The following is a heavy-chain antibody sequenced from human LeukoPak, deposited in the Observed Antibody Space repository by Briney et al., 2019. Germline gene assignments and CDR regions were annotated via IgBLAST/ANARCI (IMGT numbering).Heavy chain of an antibody. V-gene: IGHV1-69*02. Sequence: GASVKVSCKASGGTFSSYTISWVRQAPGQGLEWMGRIIPILGIANYAQKFQGRVTITADKSTSTAYMELSSLRSEDTAVYYCATRGILTVGATTPFDYWGQGTLVTVSS. CDR2: IIPILGIA. J-gene: IGHJ4*02. CDR3: ATRGILTVGATTPFDY. D-gene: IGHD1-26*01. CDR1: GGTFSSYT.